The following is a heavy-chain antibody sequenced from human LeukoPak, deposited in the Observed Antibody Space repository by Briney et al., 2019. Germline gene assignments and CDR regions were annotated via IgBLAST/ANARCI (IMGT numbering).Heavy chain of an antibody. D-gene: IGHD5-18*01. Sequence: GASVKVSCKASGYAFTSYYMHWVRQAPGQGLEWMGIINPSGGSTSYAQKFQGRVTMTRDMSTSTVYMELSSLRSEDTAVYYCASDPPPSRYSYGQYYFDYWGQGTLVTVSS. CDR2: INPSGGST. J-gene: IGHJ4*02. CDR1: GYAFTSYY. V-gene: IGHV1-46*01. CDR3: ASDPPPSRYSYGQYYFDY.